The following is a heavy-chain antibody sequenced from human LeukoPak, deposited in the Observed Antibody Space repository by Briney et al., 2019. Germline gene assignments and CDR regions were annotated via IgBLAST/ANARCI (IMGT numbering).Heavy chain of an antibody. J-gene: IGHJ6*03. Sequence: GSVKVSCKASGYTFTSYDINWVRQATGQGPEWMGWMNPNSGNTGYAQKFQGRVTMTRNTSISTAYMELSSLRSGDTAVYYCARGGYSYGLYYYYYYMDVWGKGTTVTVSS. CDR3: ARGGYSYGLYYYYYYMDV. V-gene: IGHV1-8*01. CDR2: MNPNSGNT. D-gene: IGHD5-18*01. CDR1: GYTFTSYD.